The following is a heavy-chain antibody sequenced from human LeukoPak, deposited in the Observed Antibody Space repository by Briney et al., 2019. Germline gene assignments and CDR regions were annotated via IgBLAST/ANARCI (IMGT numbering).Heavy chain of an antibody. CDR2: IWHDASHT. J-gene: IGHJ4*02. CDR1: GFSFSTYA. V-gene: IGHV3-33*01. Sequence: GGSLRLSCAASGFSFSTYAMHWVRQAPGKGLEWVALIWHDASHTFYTDSVKGRFTISRDNAKNSLYLQMNSLRAEDTAVYYCARWEDSSGYFDYWGQGTLVTVSS. D-gene: IGHD3-22*01. CDR3: ARWEDSSGYFDY.